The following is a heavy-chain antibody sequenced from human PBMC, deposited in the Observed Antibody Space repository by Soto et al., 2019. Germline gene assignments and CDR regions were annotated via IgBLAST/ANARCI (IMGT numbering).Heavy chain of an antibody. Sequence: PSETLSLTCTVSGDSISSYYWSWIRQPPGKGLEWIGYIYYSGSTNYNPSLKSRVTISVDTSKNQFSLKLTSVTAADTAVYYCARTYDGSGPNSGGYGFDIWGQGTMVTVSS. CDR2: IYYSGST. CDR1: GDSISSYY. CDR3: ARTYDGSGPNSGGYGFDI. D-gene: IGHD3-22*01. V-gene: IGHV4-59*01. J-gene: IGHJ3*02.